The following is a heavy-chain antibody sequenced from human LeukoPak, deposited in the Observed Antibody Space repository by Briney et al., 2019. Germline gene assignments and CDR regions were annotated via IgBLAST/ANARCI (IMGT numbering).Heavy chain of an antibody. CDR1: GFTFSDYY. Sequence: GGSLRLSCAASGFTFSDYYMSWIRQAPGKGLEWVSYISSSGSTIYYADSVKGRFTISRDNAKNSLYLQMNSLRAEDTAVYYCARDRVAAATTYYYYYGMDVWGQGTTVTVSS. CDR3: ARDRVAAATTYYYYYGMDV. V-gene: IGHV3-11*01. CDR2: ISSSGSTI. J-gene: IGHJ6*02. D-gene: IGHD5-24*01.